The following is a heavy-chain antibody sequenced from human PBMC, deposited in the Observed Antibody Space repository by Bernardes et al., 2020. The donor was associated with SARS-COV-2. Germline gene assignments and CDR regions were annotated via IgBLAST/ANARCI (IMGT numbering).Heavy chain of an antibody. D-gene: IGHD4-17*01. Sequence: SEPLSLTCTVSGGCIRSYYWSWIRQPPGKGLEWIGYIYYSGSTNYNPSLKSRVTISVDTSKNQFSLKLSSVTAADTAVYYCARLNYGDYWGWFDPWGQGTLVTVSS. CDR1: GGCIRSYY. CDR3: ARLNYGDYWGWFDP. CDR2: IYYSGST. V-gene: IGHV4-59*08. J-gene: IGHJ5*02.